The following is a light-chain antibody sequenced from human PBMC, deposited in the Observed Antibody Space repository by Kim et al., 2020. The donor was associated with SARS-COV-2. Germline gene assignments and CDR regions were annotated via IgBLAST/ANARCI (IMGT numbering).Light chain of an antibody. J-gene: IGKJ1*01. CDR2: GAS. CDR3: QQYNNWST. V-gene: IGKV3D-15*01. CDR1: QSVYSS. Sequence: EIVMTQSPATLSVSPGERATLSCRASQSVYSSLAWYQQKPGHAPRLLIYGASTRATDIPARFSGSGSGTEFTLTISSLQSEDFAVYYCQQYNNWSTFGQGTKVDI.